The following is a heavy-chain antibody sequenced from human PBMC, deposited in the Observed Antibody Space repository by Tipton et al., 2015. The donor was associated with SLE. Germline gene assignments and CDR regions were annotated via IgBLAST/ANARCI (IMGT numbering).Heavy chain of an antibody. D-gene: IGHD6-13*01. J-gene: IGHJ4*02. CDR1: GGSISSDNSY. Sequence: TLSLTCTVSGGSISSDNSYWSWVRQPAGKGLEWIGHIYTSGSTNYNPSLKSRVTISVDTSKNQFSLKLSSVTAADTAVYYCARLGYSSPDYWGQGTLVTVSS. CDR2: IYTSGST. V-gene: IGHV4-61*09. CDR3: ARLGYSSPDY.